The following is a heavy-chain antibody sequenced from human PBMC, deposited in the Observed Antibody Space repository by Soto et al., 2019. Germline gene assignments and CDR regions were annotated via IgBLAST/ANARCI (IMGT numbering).Heavy chain of an antibody. CDR1: GGSVNSAY. Sequence: QVQLQEMGPGLVKPSQTLTITCTVSGGSVNSAYWSWIRQLPGKGLEWMGNIYHTGRTFYNPSVKSRVAISVDTSKPLFSPKMRSVTAADTAVYYCARTDAYNSSFFDSWGQGTVVTVSS. D-gene: IGHD6-6*01. CDR2: IYHTGRT. CDR3: ARTDAYNSSFFDS. V-gene: IGHV4-30-4*08. J-gene: IGHJ4*02.